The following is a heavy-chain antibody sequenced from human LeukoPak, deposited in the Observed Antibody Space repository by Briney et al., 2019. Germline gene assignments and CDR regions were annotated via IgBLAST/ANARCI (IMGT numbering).Heavy chain of an antibody. CDR3: ARGLTIWFGESDDAFDI. D-gene: IGHD3-10*01. CDR1: GGSFSGYY. CDR2: INHSGST. J-gene: IGHJ3*02. V-gene: IGHV4-34*01. Sequence: SETLSLTCAVYGGSFSGYYWSWIRQPPGKGLEWIGEINHSGSTNYNPSLKSLVTISVDTSKNQFSLKLSSVTAADTAVYYCARGLTIWFGESDDAFDIWGQGTMVTVSS.